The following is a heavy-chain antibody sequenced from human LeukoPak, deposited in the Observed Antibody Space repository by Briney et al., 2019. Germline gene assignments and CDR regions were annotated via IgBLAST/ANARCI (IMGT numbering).Heavy chain of an antibody. Sequence: SETLSLTCTVSGGSISGYYWSWIRQPPGKGLEWIGYIYYSGSTNYNPSLKSRVTILVDTSKNQFSLKLSSVPLADTAVYYCGRHYYGMDVWGQGTTVTVSS. CDR3: GRHYYGMDV. CDR2: IYYSGST. V-gene: IGHV4-59*08. J-gene: IGHJ6*02. CDR1: GGSISGYY.